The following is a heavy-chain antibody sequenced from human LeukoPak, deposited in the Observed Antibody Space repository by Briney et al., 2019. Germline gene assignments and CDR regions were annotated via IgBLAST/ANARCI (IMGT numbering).Heavy chain of an antibody. D-gene: IGHD6-19*01. J-gene: IGHJ4*02. CDR2: INPMGGST. CDR1: GYTFTIYY. CDR3: ARGTGYSSSLRGDY. V-gene: IGHV1-46*01. Sequence: PSVKVSCMASGYTFTIYYTHCVRQAPEQWLEWMGIINPMGGSTSYAEKFQCRVTMSRDMSTSTVYMELSSLRSEDTAVYYCARGTGYSSSLRGDYWGQGTLVTVSS.